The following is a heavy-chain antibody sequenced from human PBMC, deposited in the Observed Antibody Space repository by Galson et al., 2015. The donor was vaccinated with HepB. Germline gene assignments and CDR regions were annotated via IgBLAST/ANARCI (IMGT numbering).Heavy chain of an antibody. V-gene: IGHV3-66*02. D-gene: IGHD2-21*01. CDR3: ARVVRDAFDI. CDR1: GFTVSSNY. CDR2: IYSGGST. J-gene: IGHJ3*02. Sequence: SLRLSCAASGFTVSSNYMSWVRQAPGKGLEWVSVIYSGGSTYYADSVKGRFTISRDNSKNTLYLQVNSLRAEDTAVYYCARVVRDAFDIWGQGTMVTVSS.